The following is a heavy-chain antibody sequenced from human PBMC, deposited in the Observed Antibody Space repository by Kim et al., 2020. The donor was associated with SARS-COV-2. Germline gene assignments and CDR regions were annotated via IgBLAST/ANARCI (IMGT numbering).Heavy chain of an antibody. CDR2: ISGSGGST. CDR1: GFTFSSYA. Sequence: GGSLRLSCAASGFTFSSYAMSWVRQAPGKGLEWVSAISGSGGSTYYADSVKGRFTISRDNSKNTLYLQMNSLRAEDTAVYYCAKLGLKVFPNYYDSSGPAEVWGQGTLVTVSS. J-gene: IGHJ4*02. CDR3: AKLGLKVFPNYYDSSGPAEV. D-gene: IGHD3-22*01. V-gene: IGHV3-23*01.